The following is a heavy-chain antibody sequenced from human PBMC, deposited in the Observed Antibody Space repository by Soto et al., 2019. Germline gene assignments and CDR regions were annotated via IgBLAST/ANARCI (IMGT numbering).Heavy chain of an antibody. J-gene: IGHJ4*02. D-gene: IGHD3-16*02. CDR3: ARESEVSLTFWG. CDR1: GYTFTSYA. Sequence: QVPLVQSGAEVKKPGASVKVSCKASGYTFTSYAMHWVRQAPGQRLEWMGWINAGNGNTKYSQKFQGRVTITRDTSASTAYMELSSLRSEDTAVYYGARESEVSLTFWGWGQGTLVTVSS. CDR2: INAGNGNT. V-gene: IGHV1-3*01.